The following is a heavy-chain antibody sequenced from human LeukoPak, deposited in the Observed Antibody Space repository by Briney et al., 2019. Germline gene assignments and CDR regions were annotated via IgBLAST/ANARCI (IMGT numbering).Heavy chain of an antibody. CDR2: IIPIFGTA. CDR3: ARDQSRIAARRAYYYGMDV. V-gene: IGHV1-69*13. CDR1: GGTFSSYA. D-gene: IGHD6-6*01. J-gene: IGHJ6*02. Sequence: ASVKVSCKASGGTFSSYAISWVRQAPGQGLEWMGGIIPIFGTANYAQKFQGRVTITADESTSTAYMELSSLRSEDTAVYYCARDQSRIAARRAYYYGMDVWGQGTTVTVSS.